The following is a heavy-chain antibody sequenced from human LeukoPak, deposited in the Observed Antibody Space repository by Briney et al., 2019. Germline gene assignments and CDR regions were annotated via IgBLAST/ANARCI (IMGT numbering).Heavy chain of an antibody. D-gene: IGHD2-2*01. CDR2: IYSGGST. CDR3: ARVVPAAIFGWFDP. V-gene: IGHV3-53*01. J-gene: IGHJ5*02. Sequence: PGGSLRLSCAASGFTISSNYMSWVRQAPGKGLGWVSVIYSGGSTYYADSVKGRFTISRDNSKNTLYLQMNSLRAEDTAVYYCARVVPAAIFGWFDPWGQGTLVTVSS. CDR1: GFTISSNY.